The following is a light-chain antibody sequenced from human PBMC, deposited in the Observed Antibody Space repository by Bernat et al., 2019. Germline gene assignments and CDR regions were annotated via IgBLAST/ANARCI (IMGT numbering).Light chain of an antibody. Sequence: DIQMTQSPSSLSASVGDRVTITCQASQDISNYLNWYQQKPGKAPKLLIYDSSYLETGVPSRFSGSASRTFFTFTITSLQPEDIGTYYCQQYDNLPFTFGGGTKVEIK. V-gene: IGKV1-33*01. J-gene: IGKJ4*01. CDR3: QQYDNLPFT. CDR2: DSS. CDR1: QDISNY.